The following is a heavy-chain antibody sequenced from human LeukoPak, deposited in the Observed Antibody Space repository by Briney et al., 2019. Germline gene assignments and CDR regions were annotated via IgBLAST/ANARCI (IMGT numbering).Heavy chain of an antibody. Sequence: SQTLSLTFAISGDSVSSNSAAWNWLRQSPSRGLEWLGRTYYRSKWNNDYAVSVKSRITINPDTSKNQFSLQLNSVTPEDTAVYYCATSYSSSWYQYWGQGTLVTVPS. V-gene: IGHV6-1*01. CDR1: GDSVSSNSAA. CDR3: ATSYSSSWYQY. D-gene: IGHD6-13*01. J-gene: IGHJ4*02. CDR2: TYYRSKWNN.